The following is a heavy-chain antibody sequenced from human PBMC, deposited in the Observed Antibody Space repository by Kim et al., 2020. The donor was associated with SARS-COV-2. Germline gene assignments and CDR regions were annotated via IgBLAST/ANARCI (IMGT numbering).Heavy chain of an antibody. CDR3: AREPYYDFWSGRVDP. V-gene: IGHV3-74*01. CDR2: INSDGSST. Sequence: GGSLRLSCAASGFTFSSYWMHWVRQAPGKGLVWVSRINSDGSSTSYADSVKGRFTISRDNAKNTLYLQMNSLRAEDTAVYYCAREPYYDFWSGRVDPWGQGTLVTVSS. D-gene: IGHD3-3*01. J-gene: IGHJ5*02. CDR1: GFTFSSYW.